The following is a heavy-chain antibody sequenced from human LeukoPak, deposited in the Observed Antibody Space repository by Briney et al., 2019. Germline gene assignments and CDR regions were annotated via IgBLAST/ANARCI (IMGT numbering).Heavy chain of an antibody. Sequence: GGSLRLSCAASAFTFSNYAMSWVRQAPGKGLEWVSSTSGSGVNTYYADSVKGRFTNSRDNSKNTLYLQMNSLRAEDTAVYYCVKGSQRLHTFDIWGQGTMVTVSS. CDR1: AFTFSNYA. CDR3: VKGSQRLHTFDI. CDR2: TSGSGVNT. V-gene: IGHV3-23*01. J-gene: IGHJ3*02. D-gene: IGHD5-18*01.